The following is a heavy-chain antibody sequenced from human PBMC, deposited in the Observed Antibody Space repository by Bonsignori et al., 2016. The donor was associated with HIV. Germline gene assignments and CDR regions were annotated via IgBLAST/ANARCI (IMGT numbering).Heavy chain of an antibody. V-gene: IGHV3-23*01. CDR2: ISGSGDTT. D-gene: IGHD3-10*01. J-gene: IGHJ3*02. CDR3: AKLSLTWVRDDDAFHI. Sequence: WIRQPPGKGLEWVSSISGSGDTTYYADSVKGRFTISRDNSKNTLYLQMNSLRAEDTAVYYCAKLSLTWVRDDDAFHIWGQGTLVTVSS.